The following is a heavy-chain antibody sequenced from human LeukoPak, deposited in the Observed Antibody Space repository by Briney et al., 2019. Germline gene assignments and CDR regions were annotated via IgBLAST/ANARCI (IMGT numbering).Heavy chain of an antibody. CDR1: GFMFSDYA. D-gene: IGHD3-3*01. CDR2: ISRSGGTT. Sequence: GGSLRLSCVASGFMFSDYAMSWVRQAPGKGLEWVSSISRSGGTTFYADSVKGRFTISRDLFKKTVHLEMKAMRAEDTAVYYCAKDPRPHYDVPVGYWGQGTLVTVSP. J-gene: IGHJ4*02. CDR3: AKDPRPHYDVPVGY. V-gene: IGHV3-23*01.